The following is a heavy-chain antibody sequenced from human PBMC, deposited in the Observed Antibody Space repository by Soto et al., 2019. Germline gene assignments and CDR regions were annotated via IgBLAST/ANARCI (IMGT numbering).Heavy chain of an antibody. Sequence: PGGYLRLSCAASGFTFSLYSMIWVRQAPGKGLEWVASITSSSRYIYYEDSLKGRFTISRDNAKNSLFLQLDSLRAEDPAVYFCVRARSTDSRPDYWGQGTLVTVSS. CDR2: ITSSSRYI. J-gene: IGHJ4*02. V-gene: IGHV3-21*01. CDR3: VRARSTDSRPDY. CDR1: GFTFSLYS. D-gene: IGHD3-22*01.